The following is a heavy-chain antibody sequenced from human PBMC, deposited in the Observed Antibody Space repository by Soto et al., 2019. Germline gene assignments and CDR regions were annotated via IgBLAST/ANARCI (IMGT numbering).Heavy chain of an antibody. D-gene: IGHD3-9*01. J-gene: IGHJ1*01. CDR1: GYTFTSYG. CDR2: INPSGGST. V-gene: IGHV1-46*01. Sequence: ASVKVSCKASGYTFTSYGISWVRQAPGQGLEWMGIINPSGGSTSYAQKFQGRVTMTRDTSTSTVYMELSSLRSEDTAVYYCARAYYDILTGYPQYFQHWGQGTLVTVS. CDR3: ARAYYDILTGYPQYFQH.